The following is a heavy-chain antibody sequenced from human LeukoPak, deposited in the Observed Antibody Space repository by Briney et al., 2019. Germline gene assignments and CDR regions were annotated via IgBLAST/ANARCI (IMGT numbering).Heavy chain of an antibody. CDR3: AKDQGSLPTLNLFDP. Sequence: GGSLTLSCAASGFIFSSYAINWVRQAPGKGLEWVSSISGSGDSTYSADSVKGRFTISRDNSKNTLYLQMNSLRAEDTAVYYCAKDQGSLPTLNLFDPWGQGTLVTVSS. CDR2: ISGSGDST. D-gene: IGHD2-15*01. V-gene: IGHV3-23*01. CDR1: GFIFSSYA. J-gene: IGHJ5*02.